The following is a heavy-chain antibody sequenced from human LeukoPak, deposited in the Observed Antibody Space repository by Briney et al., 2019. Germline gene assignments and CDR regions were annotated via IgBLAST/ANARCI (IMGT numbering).Heavy chain of an antibody. D-gene: IGHD4-17*01. V-gene: IGHV3-21*04. CDR2: ISSSSSYI. Sequence: GGSLRLSCAASGFTFSSYSMNWVRQAPGKGLEWVSSISSSSSYIYYADSVKGRFTISRDNSKNTLYLQVNSLRAEDTALYHCAKSSVTTAGGYFDCWGQGTLVTVSS. J-gene: IGHJ4*02. CDR3: AKSSVTTAGGYFDC. CDR1: GFTFSSYS.